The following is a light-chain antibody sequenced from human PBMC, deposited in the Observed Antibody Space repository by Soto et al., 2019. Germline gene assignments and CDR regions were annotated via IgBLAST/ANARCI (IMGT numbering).Light chain of an antibody. J-gene: IGLJ1*01. V-gene: IGLV4-69*01. CDR3: QTWGTGIRV. CDR2: LNSDGSQ. Sequence: QLVLTQSPSASASLGASVKLTCTLSSGHSNYAIAWHQQQQEKGPRYLMKLNSDGSQRKGDGIPDRFSGSSSGAERYLTISSLQSEDEADYYCQTWGTGIRVFGTGTKLTVL. CDR1: SGHSNYA.